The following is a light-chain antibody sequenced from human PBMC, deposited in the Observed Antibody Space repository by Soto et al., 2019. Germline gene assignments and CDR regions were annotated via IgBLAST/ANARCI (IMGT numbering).Light chain of an antibody. J-gene: IGLJ2*01. V-gene: IGLV1-36*01. CDR2: YDD. CDR3: AAWDDSQNGVV. CDR1: SSNIGNNA. Sequence: QSVLTQPPSVSEAPRQRVTISCSGSSSNIGNNAVNWYQQLPGKAPKLLIYYDDLLPSGVSERFSVTQSGTSASLAISGLQSEDDADYYCAAWDDSQNGVVFGGGTKLTVL.